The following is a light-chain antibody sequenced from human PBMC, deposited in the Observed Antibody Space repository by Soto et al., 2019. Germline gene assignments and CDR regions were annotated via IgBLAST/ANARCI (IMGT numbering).Light chain of an antibody. V-gene: IGLV2-14*03. CDR3: SSHASNSPAV. CDR1: SSDIGAYKY. CDR2: DVS. J-gene: IGLJ2*01. Sequence: QSALTQPASVSGSPGQSITISCSGSSSDIGAYKYVSWYQHHPGKAPKLIIYDVSNRPSGVSDRFSGSKSGNTASLTISGLQAEDEAAYYCSSHASNSPAVFAGGTQLTVL.